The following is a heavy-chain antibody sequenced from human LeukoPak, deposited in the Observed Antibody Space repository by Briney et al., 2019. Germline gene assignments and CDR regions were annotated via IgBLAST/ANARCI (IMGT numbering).Heavy chain of an antibody. Sequence: GGSLRLSCEASGFSFTNYWMTWVRQAPGKGLEWVANIKPDGGEKYFADSVRGRFTISRDNAKNSIYLQMNSLRVEDTAVYYCAKDIVGGGDDYWGQGTLVIVSS. CDR2: IKPDGGEK. J-gene: IGHJ4*02. CDR1: GFSFTNYW. D-gene: IGHD2-21*02. V-gene: IGHV3-7*01. CDR3: AKDIVGGGDDY.